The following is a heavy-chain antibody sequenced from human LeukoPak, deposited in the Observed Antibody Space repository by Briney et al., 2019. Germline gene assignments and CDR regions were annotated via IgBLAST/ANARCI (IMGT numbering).Heavy chain of an antibody. Sequence: GGSLRLSCAASGFTFSSYAMSWVRQAPGKGLEWVSAISGSGGSTYYADSVKGRFTISRDNYKNTLYLQMNSLRAEDTAVYYCRSMVRGVIPTYYFDYWGQGTLVTVSS. D-gene: IGHD3-10*01. J-gene: IGHJ4*02. CDR1: GFTFSSYA. CDR3: RSMVRGVIPTYYFDY. CDR2: ISGSGGST. V-gene: IGHV3-23*01.